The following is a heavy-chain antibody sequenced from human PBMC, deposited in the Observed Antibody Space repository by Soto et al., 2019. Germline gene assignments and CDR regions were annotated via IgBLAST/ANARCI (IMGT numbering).Heavy chain of an antibody. D-gene: IGHD1-26*01. CDR2: INAGNGNT. J-gene: IGHJ4*02. V-gene: IGHV1-3*01. CDR1: GYTFTSYA. CDR3: ARGGSIVGALDY. Sequence: SGAEVKKPGASVKVSCKTSGYTFTSYAFHWVRQAPGQRLEWMGWINAGNGNTKYSQKFQGRVTIIRDTSASTAYMVLNSLTSEDTAVYYCARGGSIVGALDYWGQGTLVTVSS.